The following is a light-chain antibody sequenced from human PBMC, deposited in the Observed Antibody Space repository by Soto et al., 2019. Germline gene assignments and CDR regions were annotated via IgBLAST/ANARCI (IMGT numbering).Light chain of an antibody. CDR3: QQTYSAPWT. Sequence: DIQVSQSPSSXSASVGDRVTITCRASQSITIYLNWYQQKPGKVPELLIYETSTLQTGVPSRFSGRGSGTDFTLTITSLHPEDFATYYCQQTYSAPWTFGQGTKVDIK. CDR1: QSITIY. CDR2: ETS. J-gene: IGKJ1*01. V-gene: IGKV1-39*01.